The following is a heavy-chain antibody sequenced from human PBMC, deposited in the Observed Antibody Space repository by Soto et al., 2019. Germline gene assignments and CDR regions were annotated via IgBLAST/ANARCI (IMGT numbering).Heavy chain of an antibody. Sequence: SETLCLTCTVSGGSISSGGYYWSWIRQHPGKGLEWIGYIYYSGSTYYNPSLKSRVTISVDTSKNQFSLKLSSVTAADTAVYYCARRPYYYDSSGYYYGSFDYWGQGTLVTVSS. V-gene: IGHV4-31*03. J-gene: IGHJ4*02. CDR1: GGSISSGGYY. D-gene: IGHD3-22*01. CDR2: IYYSGST. CDR3: ARRPYYYDSSGYYYGSFDY.